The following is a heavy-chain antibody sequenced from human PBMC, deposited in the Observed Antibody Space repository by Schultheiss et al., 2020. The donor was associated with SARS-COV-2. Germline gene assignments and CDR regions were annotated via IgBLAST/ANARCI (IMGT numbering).Heavy chain of an antibody. V-gene: IGHV3-33*05. CDR3: ARAPYYYDSSGYYYGDFQH. CDR2: ISYDGSNK. D-gene: IGHD3-22*01. CDR1: GFPFSSYG. Sequence: GGSLRLSCAASGFPFSSYGMHWVRQAPGKGLEWVAVISYDGSNKYYADSVKGRFTISRDNSKNTLYLQMNSLRAEDTAVYYCARAPYYYDSSGYYYGDFQHWGQGTLVTVSS. J-gene: IGHJ1*01.